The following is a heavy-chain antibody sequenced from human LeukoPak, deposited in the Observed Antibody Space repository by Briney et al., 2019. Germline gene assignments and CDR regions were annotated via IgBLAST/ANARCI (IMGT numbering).Heavy chain of an antibody. CDR3: ARVVWGGYRKDY. CDR1: GFTFSSYA. Sequence: GGSLRLSCAASGFTFSSYAMSWVRQAPGKGLEWVSAIGGSGDSTYYADSVKGRFTISRDNAKNSLYLQMNSLRAEDTALYYCARVVWGGYRKDYWGQGTLVTVSS. D-gene: IGHD3-16*02. J-gene: IGHJ4*02. V-gene: IGHV3-23*01. CDR2: IGGSGDST.